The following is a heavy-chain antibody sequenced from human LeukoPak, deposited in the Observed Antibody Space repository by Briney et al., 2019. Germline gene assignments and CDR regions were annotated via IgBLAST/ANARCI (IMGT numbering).Heavy chain of an antibody. CDR2: IKSKTDSRTT. Sequence: GGSLRLSCAASGFTFSNSWMIWVRQAPGKGLEWVGRIKSKTDSRTTDYAAPVKGRFTISRDDSKNTLYLQMNSLKTEDTAVYYCTARYCRSTSCYGEYFQRWGQGTLVTVSS. D-gene: IGHD2-2*01. J-gene: IGHJ1*01. V-gene: IGHV3-15*01. CDR3: TARYCRSTSCYGEYFQR. CDR1: GFTFSNSW.